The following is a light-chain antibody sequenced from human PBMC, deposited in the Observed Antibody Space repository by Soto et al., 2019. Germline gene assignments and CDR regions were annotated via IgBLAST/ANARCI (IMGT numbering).Light chain of an antibody. J-gene: IGKJ5*01. V-gene: IGKV3-20*01. CDR1: QSVSSSY. Sequence: EIVLTQSPVTLSLSPGERATLSCRASQSVSSSYLAWYQQKPGQAPRLLIYGASSSATGIPDRFSGSGSGTDFTLTISRLETEDFAVYYCQQYDSSPITFGQGTRLEIK. CDR3: QQYDSSPIT. CDR2: GAS.